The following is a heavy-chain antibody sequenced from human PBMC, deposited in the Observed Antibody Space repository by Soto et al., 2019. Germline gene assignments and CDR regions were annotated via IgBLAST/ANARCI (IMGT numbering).Heavy chain of an antibody. CDR3: ARVLSGYDKNAY. Sequence: SETLSPTFTVSCGSLSSGGYYWSGIRQHPRKGLEGIGYIYFSGSTYYNPSLQSRGTIPVDTSKNHISLKLSSVTAAGPGVYYWARVLSGYDKNAYWGQGTLVTVSS. V-gene: IGHV4-31*03. J-gene: IGHJ4*02. CDR2: IYFSGST. CDR1: CGSLSSGGYY. D-gene: IGHD5-12*01.